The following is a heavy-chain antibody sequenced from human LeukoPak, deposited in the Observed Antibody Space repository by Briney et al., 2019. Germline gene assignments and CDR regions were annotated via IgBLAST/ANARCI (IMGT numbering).Heavy chain of an antibody. CDR2: VTSNGGST. V-gene: IGHV3-64*04. J-gene: IGHJ4*02. Sequence: PGGSLRLSCSASGFTFSRYATHWVRQAPGKGLEYVSGVTSNGGSTYYADSVKGRFTISRDNSKNTLYLQMNSLRAEDTAVYYCAKDGYNLGVWGQGTLVTVSS. CDR1: GFTFSRYA. D-gene: IGHD5-24*01. CDR3: AKDGYNLGV.